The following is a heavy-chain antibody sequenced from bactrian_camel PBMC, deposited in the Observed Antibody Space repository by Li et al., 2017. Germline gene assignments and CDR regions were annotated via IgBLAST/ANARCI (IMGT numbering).Heavy chain of an antibody. J-gene: IGHJ4*01. CDR1: TYIFKEWEKC. CDR2: IKPDGTT. Sequence: HVQLVESGGGSVQVGGSLKLSCTHATYIFKEWEKCAMGWYRQAPGKERELVSTIKPDGTTTYTDSVKDRFIISHDNAKNTLYLQMNNLKTEDTAVYYCAAGRRMLTCVWNYWGQGTQVTVS. CDR3: AAGRRMLTCVWNY. V-gene: IGHV3S53*01. D-gene: IGHD1*01.